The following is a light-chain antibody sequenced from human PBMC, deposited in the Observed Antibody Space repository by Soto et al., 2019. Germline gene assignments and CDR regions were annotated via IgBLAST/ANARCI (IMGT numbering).Light chain of an antibody. J-gene: IGKJ1*01. CDR1: QSVVTN. CDR3: QQHNRWPLT. Sequence: EIVMTQFPATLSVSPGERATLSCRASQSVVTNLAWYQHKPGQAPRLLIHGASTRATGFPDRFSGSGSGTDFTLTISNLQSEDFALYYCQQHNRWPLTFGQGTKVEV. V-gene: IGKV3-15*01. CDR2: GAS.